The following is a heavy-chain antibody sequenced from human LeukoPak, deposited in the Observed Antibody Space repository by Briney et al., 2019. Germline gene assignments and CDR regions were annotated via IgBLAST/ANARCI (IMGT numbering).Heavy chain of an antibody. Sequence: GGSLRLSCAASGFTFSSYWMSWVRQAPGKGLEWVANIKEDGSEKYYVDSVKGRFTISRDNAKNLPYLQVNSLRAEDTAVYYCARVGGWLQVYFDYWGQGTLVTVSS. CDR1: GFTFSSYW. CDR2: IKEDGSEK. CDR3: ARVGGWLQVYFDY. V-gene: IGHV3-7*03. J-gene: IGHJ4*02. D-gene: IGHD6-19*01.